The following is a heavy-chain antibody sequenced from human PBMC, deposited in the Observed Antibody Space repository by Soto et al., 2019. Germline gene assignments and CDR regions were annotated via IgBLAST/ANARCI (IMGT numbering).Heavy chain of an antibody. CDR1: GYSFTIYW. CDR3: ARTPGXEVAASLEYYYFSGMDV. CDR2: IHPGDSDT. Sequence: GESLKISCEASGYSFTIYWIGWVRQMPGKGLEWMGIIHPGDSDTKYSPSFQGQVTISVDKSITTAYLQWSSLKASDTAMYYCARTPGXEVAASLEYYYFSGMDVWGQGTTVTVSS. D-gene: IGHD2-15*01. J-gene: IGHJ6*02. V-gene: IGHV5-51*01.